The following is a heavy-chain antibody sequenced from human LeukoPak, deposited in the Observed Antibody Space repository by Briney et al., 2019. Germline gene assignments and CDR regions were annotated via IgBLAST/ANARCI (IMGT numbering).Heavy chain of an antibody. Sequence: GGSLRLSCEASGFAFSSYAMTWVRRAPGKGLEWVSAISGSGGSTNSADSVKGRFTISRDNSKSTLYLHMNSLRAEDTAVYYCAKDSAYSGWLGGFDFWGQGTLVIVSA. CDR3: AKDSAYSGWLGGFDF. CDR2: ISGSGGST. V-gene: IGHV3-23*01. J-gene: IGHJ4*02. D-gene: IGHD6-19*01. CDR1: GFAFSSYA.